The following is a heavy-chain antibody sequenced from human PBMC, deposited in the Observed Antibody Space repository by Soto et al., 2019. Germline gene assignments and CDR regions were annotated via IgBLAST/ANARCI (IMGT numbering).Heavy chain of an antibody. Sequence: SETLSLTCTVAGGSISSSYWSWSRQPAGKGLEWIGRIYASGSTNYNPSLKSRVTMSVDTSKNQFSLKVSSVTAADTAVYYCARDLVGYSSDWFNWFDPWGQGTLVTVSS. V-gene: IGHV4-4*07. CDR2: IYASGST. J-gene: IGHJ5*02. CDR3: ARDLVGYSSDWFNWFDP. D-gene: IGHD6-19*01. CDR1: GGSISSSY.